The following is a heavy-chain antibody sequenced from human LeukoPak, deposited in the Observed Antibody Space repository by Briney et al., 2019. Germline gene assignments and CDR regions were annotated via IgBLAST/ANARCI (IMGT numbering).Heavy chain of an antibody. V-gene: IGHV3-15*01. CDR1: GFTFSNAW. CDR2: IKSETDGGTT. D-gene: IGHD3-22*01. Sequence: GGSLRLSCAASGFTFSNAWMSWVRQAPGKGLEWVGRIKSETDGGTTDYAAPVKGRFTISRDDSKNTLYLQMNSLKTEDTAVYYCTTDSSGYYSDAFDIWGQGTMVTVSS. CDR3: TTDSSGYYSDAFDI. J-gene: IGHJ3*02.